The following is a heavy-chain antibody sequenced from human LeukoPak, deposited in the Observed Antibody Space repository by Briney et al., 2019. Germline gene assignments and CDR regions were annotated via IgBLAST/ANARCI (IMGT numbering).Heavy chain of an antibody. J-gene: IGHJ4*02. Sequence: GESLKSSCKGSGYSFTNRYIGWLRLMPGKGLEWMGNIYPGDSDTRYSPSIQGQVTISADKSISTAYLQWSSLKASDTAMYYCARRGYGSGNYYYPIWGQGTLVTVPS. D-gene: IGHD3-10*01. CDR1: GYSFTNRY. V-gene: IGHV5-51*01. CDR2: IYPGDSDT. CDR3: ARRGYGSGNYYYPI.